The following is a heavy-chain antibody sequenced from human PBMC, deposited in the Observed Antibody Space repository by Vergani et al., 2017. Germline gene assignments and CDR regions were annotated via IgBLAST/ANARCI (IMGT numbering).Heavy chain of an antibody. D-gene: IGHD3-10*01. CDR1: GFTFSSYA. CDR3: AKAAGITMVRGAGDAFDF. Sequence: EVQLLESGGGLVQPGGSLRLSCAASGFTFSSYAMSWVRQAPGKGLEWVSAISGSGGSTSYADSVQGRFTFSSDNSNKTQYLQMNSLRAEDTAVYYCAKAAGITMVRGAGDAFDFWGQGTMVTVSS. CDR2: ISGSGGST. J-gene: IGHJ3*01. V-gene: IGHV3-23*01.